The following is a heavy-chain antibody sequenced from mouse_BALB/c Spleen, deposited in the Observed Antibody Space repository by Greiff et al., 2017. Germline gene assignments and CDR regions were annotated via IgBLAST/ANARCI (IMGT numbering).Heavy chain of an antibody. CDR1: GYTFTDYW. V-gene: IGHV1-69*01. CDR2: IDTSDSYT. J-gene: IGHJ2*01. Sequence: QVQLQQSGAELVMPGASVKMSCKASGYTFTDYWMHWVKQRPGQGLEWIGAIDTSDSYTSYNQKFKGKATLTVDESSSTAYMQLSSLTSEDSAVYYCARGAYDYHYWGQGTTLTVSS. D-gene: IGHD2-4*01. CDR3: ARGAYDYHY.